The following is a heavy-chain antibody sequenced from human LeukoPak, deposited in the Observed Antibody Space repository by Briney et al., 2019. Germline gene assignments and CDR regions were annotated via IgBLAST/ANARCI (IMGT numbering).Heavy chain of an antibody. CDR3: ARAGYCSGGSCFDP. CDR1: GGSISSYY. V-gene: IGHV4-59*12. J-gene: IGHJ5*02. D-gene: IGHD2-15*01. Sequence: PSETLSLTCTVSGGSISSYYWSWIRQPPGKGLEWIGYIYYSGSTNYNPSLKSRVTISVDTSKNQFSLKLSSVTAADTAVYYCARAGYCSGGSCFDPWGQGTLVTVSS. CDR2: IYYSGST.